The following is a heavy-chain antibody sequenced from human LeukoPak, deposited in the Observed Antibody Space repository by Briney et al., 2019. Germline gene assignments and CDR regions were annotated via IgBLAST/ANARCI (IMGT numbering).Heavy chain of an antibody. V-gene: IGHV1-18*01. CDR2: ISAYNGNT. CDR3: VVVVDFRFDP. CDR1: GYTSTTYG. Sequence: ASVKVSCKASGYTSTTYGISWVRQAPGQGLEWMGWISAYNGNTNYAQKLQGRVTMTTDTSTSTAYMELRSLRSDDTAVYYCVVVVDFRFDPWGQGTLVTVSS. D-gene: IGHD2-21*01. J-gene: IGHJ5*02.